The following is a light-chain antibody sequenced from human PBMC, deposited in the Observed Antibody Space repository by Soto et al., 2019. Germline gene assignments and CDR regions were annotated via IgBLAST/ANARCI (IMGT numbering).Light chain of an antibody. CDR1: QGIRNE. V-gene: IGKV1-17*01. Sequence: DLQMTQSPSSLSASVGDRVTITCRASQGIRNELGWYQQKPGRAPKRLIYGVSNLQSGVPSRLSSSPTGTKFTLTINSLHPEDSATYYCLQHNTCPWKFGQGTKVGVK. CDR3: LQHNTCPWK. J-gene: IGKJ1*01. CDR2: GVS.